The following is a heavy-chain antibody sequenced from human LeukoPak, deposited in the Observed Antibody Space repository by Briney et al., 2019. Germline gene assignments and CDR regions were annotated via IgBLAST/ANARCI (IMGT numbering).Heavy chain of an antibody. CDR2: ITGNSGTT. J-gene: IGHJ4*02. CDR3: ASTVSGFGELNY. CDR1: GLIFSNYA. D-gene: IGHD3-10*01. V-gene: IGHV3-23*01. Sequence: GGSLRLSCAASGLIFSNYAMTWVRQAPGKGLEWVSSITGNSGTTKYADSVKGRFTMSRDNSRNTLYLQMDSLRAEDTAVYYCASTVSGFGELNYWGQGTLVTVSS.